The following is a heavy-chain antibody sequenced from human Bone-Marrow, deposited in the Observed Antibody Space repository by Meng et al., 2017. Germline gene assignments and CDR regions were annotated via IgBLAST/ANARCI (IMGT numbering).Heavy chain of an antibody. V-gene: IGHV1-69*13. Sequence: SVKVSCKASGGTFSSYAISWVRQAPGQGLEWMGGIIPIFGTANYAQKFQGRVTITADESTSTAYMELSSLRSEDTAVYYYARDMTCGYDCYYYYGMDVWGQGTTVTVSS. CDR1: GGTFSSYA. CDR3: ARDMTCGYDCYYYYGMDV. J-gene: IGHJ6*02. CDR2: IIPIFGTA. D-gene: IGHD5-12*01.